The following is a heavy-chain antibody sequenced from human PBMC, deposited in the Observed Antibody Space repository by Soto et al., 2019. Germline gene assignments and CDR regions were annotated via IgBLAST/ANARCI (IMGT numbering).Heavy chain of an antibody. J-gene: IGHJ6*03. Sequence: PSETLSLTCAVYGGSLSDYYWNWLRQPPGKGLKWIGEINHRGTTSYNPSLKSRVTISVDTSKNQFSLKLSSVTAADTAVYYCARVTGDFWSGYYSYYYYMDVWGKGTTVTVSS. CDR1: GGSLSDYY. CDR2: INHRGTT. D-gene: IGHD3-3*01. V-gene: IGHV4-34*01. CDR3: ARVTGDFWSGYYSYYYYMDV.